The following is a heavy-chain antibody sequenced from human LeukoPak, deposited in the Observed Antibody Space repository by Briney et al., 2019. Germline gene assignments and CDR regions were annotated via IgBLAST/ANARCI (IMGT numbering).Heavy chain of an antibody. D-gene: IGHD5-18*01. CDR2: IYYSGST. V-gene: IGHV4-39*07. CDR3: ARGRYSYGYYFDY. Sequence: SETLSLTCTVSGGSISSSSYYWGWIRQPPGKGLEWIGSIYYSGSTYYNPSLKSRVTMSVDTSKNQFSLKLSSVTAADTAVYYCARGRYSYGYYFDYWGQGTLVTVSS. CDR1: GGSISSSSYY. J-gene: IGHJ4*02.